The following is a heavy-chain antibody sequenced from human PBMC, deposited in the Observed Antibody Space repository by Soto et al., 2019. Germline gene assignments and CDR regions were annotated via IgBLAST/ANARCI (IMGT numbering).Heavy chain of an antibody. CDR3: AKLALGDYYDSSGYPFQDNWFDP. J-gene: IGHJ5*02. CDR2: ISYDGSNK. CDR1: GFTFSSYG. V-gene: IGHV3-30*18. D-gene: IGHD3-22*01. Sequence: GGSLRLSCAASGFTFSSYGMHWVRQAPGKGLEWVAVISYDGSNKYYADSVKGRFTISRDNSKNTLYLQMNSLRAEDTAVYYCAKLALGDYYDSSGYPFQDNWFDPWGQGTLVTVSS.